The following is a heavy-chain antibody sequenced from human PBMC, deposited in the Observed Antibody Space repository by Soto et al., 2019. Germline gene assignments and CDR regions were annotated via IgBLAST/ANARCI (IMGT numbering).Heavy chain of an antibody. D-gene: IGHD6-13*01. J-gene: IGHJ4*02. CDR3: AREGYSSSWLDY. Sequence: SSETLSLTCAVSGDSINGSHWWSWVRQPPGKGLEWIGQISHSGNANYNPSLTSRVTISVDKSKNHLSLKLSSVTAADTAVYYCAREGYSSSWLDYWGQGTLVTVSS. CDR2: ISHSGNA. V-gene: IGHV4-4*02. CDR1: GDSINGSHW.